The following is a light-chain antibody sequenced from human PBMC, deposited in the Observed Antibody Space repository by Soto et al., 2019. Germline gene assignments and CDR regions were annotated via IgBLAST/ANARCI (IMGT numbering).Light chain of an antibody. CDR1: QSVSSW. J-gene: IGKJ1*01. CDR3: QPYNSYSR. CDR2: DAF. Sequence: DIQMTQSPSSLSASVGDRVTITCRASQSVSSWLAWYQQKPGKAPKLLIFDAFSLESGVPSRFSGSGSGTEFTLTICSLQPDDFATYYCQPYNSYSRFAQGTKL. V-gene: IGKV1-5*01.